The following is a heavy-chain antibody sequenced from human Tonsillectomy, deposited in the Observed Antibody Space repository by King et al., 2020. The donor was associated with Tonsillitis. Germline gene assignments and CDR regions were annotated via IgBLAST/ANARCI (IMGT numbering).Heavy chain of an antibody. V-gene: IGHV4-4*02. Sequence: QLQESGPGLVKPSGTLSLTCAVSGGSINISNWWSWVRQPPGKGLEWIGEIYHSGSTNYNPSLKSRVTMSVDRAKNQLSLKLSSVTAADTAVYYCATSGRFDYWGQGTLVTVSS. J-gene: IGHJ4*02. CDR3: ATSGRFDY. D-gene: IGHD1-26*01. CDR1: GGSINISNW. CDR2: IYHSGST.